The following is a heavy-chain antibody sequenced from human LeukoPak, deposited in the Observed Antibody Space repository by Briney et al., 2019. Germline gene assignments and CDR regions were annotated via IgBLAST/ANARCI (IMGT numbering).Heavy chain of an antibody. V-gene: IGHV4-34*01. J-gene: IGHJ5*02. CDR2: INHSGST. D-gene: IGHD4-17*01. CDR1: GGSFSGYY. CDR3: ARGLDYVPFDP. Sequence: SETLSLTCAVYGGSFSGYYWSWIRQPPGKGLEWIGEINHSGSTNYNPSLKSRVTISVDTSKNQFSLKLSSVTAADTAVCYCARGLDYVPFDPWGQGTLVTVSS.